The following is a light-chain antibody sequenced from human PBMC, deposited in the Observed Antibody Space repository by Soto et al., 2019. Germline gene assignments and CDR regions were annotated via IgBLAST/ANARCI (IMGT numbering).Light chain of an antibody. J-gene: IGKJ4*01. Sequence: DIVLTQSPGTLSLSPWERATLSCRASQSVSSSYLAWYQHKAGQAPRLLIYGASSRATGIPDRFSGSGSGTDFTLTISRLEPEDFAVYYCQQYGSSPLTFGGGTKVDIK. CDR1: QSVSSSY. CDR2: GAS. CDR3: QQYGSSPLT. V-gene: IGKV3-20*01.